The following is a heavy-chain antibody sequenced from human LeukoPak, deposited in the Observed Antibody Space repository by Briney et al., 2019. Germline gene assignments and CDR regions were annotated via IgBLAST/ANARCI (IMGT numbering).Heavy chain of an antibody. CDR2: IVPLFGTT. J-gene: IGHJ5*02. D-gene: IGHD3-22*01. V-gene: IGHV1-69*05. CDR1: VGTFSSYA. Sequence: GSSVRVSRKASVGTFSSYAISWVGQAPGQGREWVGGIVPLFGTTNYAQKFQGRVTITTDDSTSTAYMELSSLRSEDTAVYYCARDLHDSSGYKTEQFDPWGQGTLVTVSS. CDR3: ARDLHDSSGYKTEQFDP.